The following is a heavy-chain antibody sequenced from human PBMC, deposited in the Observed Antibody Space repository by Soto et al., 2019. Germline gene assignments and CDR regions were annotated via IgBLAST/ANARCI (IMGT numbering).Heavy chain of an antibody. CDR1: GFTFTSYA. Sequence: TGGSLRLSCAASGFTFTSYAMHWVRQAPGKGLEWVAAISYHGRDEYYADSVKGRFSISRDNSKNTLNLQMNGLRAEDTAVYYCARGRFSTTLYAGFDPWGQGTLVTVSS. J-gene: IGHJ5*02. CDR2: ISYHGRDE. V-gene: IGHV3-30*04. CDR3: ARGRFSTTLYAGFDP. D-gene: IGHD2-2*01.